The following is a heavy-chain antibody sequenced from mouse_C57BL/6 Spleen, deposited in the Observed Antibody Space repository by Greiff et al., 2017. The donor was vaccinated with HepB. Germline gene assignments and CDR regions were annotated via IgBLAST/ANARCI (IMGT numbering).Heavy chain of an antibody. CDR1: GYTFTSYW. V-gene: IGHV1-55*01. CDR3: AREGYYGSSYRGAWFAY. D-gene: IGHD1-1*01. CDR2: IYPGSGST. Sequence: QVQLQQPGAELVKPGASVKMSCKASGYTFTSYWITWVKQRPGQGLEWIGDIYPGSGSTNYNEKFKSKATLTVDTSSSTAYMQLSSLTSEDSAVYYCAREGYYGSSYRGAWFAYWGQGTLVTVSA. J-gene: IGHJ3*01.